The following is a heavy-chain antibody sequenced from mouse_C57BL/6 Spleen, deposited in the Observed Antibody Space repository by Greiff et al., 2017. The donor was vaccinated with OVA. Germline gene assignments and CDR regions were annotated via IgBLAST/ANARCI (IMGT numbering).Heavy chain of an antibody. D-gene: IGHD2-12*01. CDR2: IYPRDGST. V-gene: IGHV1-78*01. Sequence: QVQLQQSDAELVKPGASVKISCKVSGYTFTGHTIHWMKQRPEQGLEWIGYIYPRDGSTKYNEKFKGKATLTADKASSTAYMQLNSLTSEDAAVYVCARSYYIPCFYYWGQGTTLTVSS. J-gene: IGHJ2*01. CDR1: GYTFTGHT. CDR3: ARSYYIPCFYY.